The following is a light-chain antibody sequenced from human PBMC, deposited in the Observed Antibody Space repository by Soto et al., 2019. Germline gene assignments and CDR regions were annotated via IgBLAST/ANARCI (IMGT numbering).Light chain of an antibody. CDR3: QQSFSTPIT. V-gene: IGKV1-6*01. CDR2: AAS. CDR1: QGIRNE. Sequence: AIPLTQSPSSLSASVLGRGTIXYWASQGIRNELGWYQQKPGKAPKLLIRAASSLQSGVPSRFSGSGSGTDFTLTVSSLQPEDFATYYCQQSFSTPITFGQGTRLEIK. J-gene: IGKJ5*01.